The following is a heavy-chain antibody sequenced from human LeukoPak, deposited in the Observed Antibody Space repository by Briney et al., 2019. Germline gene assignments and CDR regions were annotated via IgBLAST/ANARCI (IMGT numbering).Heavy chain of an antibody. Sequence: GASVKVSCKASGYTFTGYYMHWVRQAPGQGLEWMGWINPNSGGTNYAQKFQGRVTMTRDTSISTAYMELSWLRSDDTALSYCATDYAGNSVPDYWGQGTLVTVSS. J-gene: IGHJ4*02. CDR1: GYTFTGYY. V-gene: IGHV1-2*02. D-gene: IGHD4-23*01. CDR3: ATDYAGNSVPDY. CDR2: INPNSGGT.